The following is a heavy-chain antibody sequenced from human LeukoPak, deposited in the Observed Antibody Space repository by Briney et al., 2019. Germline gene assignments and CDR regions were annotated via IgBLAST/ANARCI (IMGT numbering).Heavy chain of an antibody. Sequence: GGSLRLSCAASGLTFTRDAMAWVRQAPGKGLEWVSAIDGSGGTTFYADSVKGRVTISRVQSTNTVYLQMNSLRADDTAVYYCAKAHCSSTSCSRADNWGQGTLVTVSS. CDR2: IDGSGGTT. V-gene: IGHV3-23*01. D-gene: IGHD2-2*01. J-gene: IGHJ4*02. CDR3: AKAHCSSTSCSRADN. CDR1: GLTFTRDA.